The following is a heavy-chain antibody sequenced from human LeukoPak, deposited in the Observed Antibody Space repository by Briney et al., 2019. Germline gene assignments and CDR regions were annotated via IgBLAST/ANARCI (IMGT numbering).Heavy chain of an antibody. CDR3: ARIVASTQTSSYYYVMDV. CDR2: IYPGDSET. D-gene: IGHD5-12*01. V-gene: IGHV5-51*01. J-gene: IGHJ6*02. CDR1: GYTFTSYW. Sequence: GESLNSSCKGSGYTFTSYWIAWVRQMPGKGLEWMGIIYPGDSETRYSPSFQGQVTMSADKFIGTAYLQWSSLKASDTAMYYCARIVASTQTSSYYYVMDVWGQGTTVTVSS.